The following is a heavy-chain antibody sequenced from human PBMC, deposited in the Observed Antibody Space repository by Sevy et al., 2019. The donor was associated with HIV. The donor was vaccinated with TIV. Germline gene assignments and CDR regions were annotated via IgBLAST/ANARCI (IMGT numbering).Heavy chain of an antibody. V-gene: IGHV1-24*01. Sequence: PSVKVSCKVSEYSLTKLSMHWVRQAPGKGLEWMGRFDPEDGETIFAQKFQGRVTMTEDTSTDTAYMQLSSLRSEDTAVYYCASAREYYEDSSGYLDYWGQGTLVTVSS. CDR2: FDPEDGET. D-gene: IGHD3-22*01. J-gene: IGHJ4*02. CDR3: ASAREYYEDSSGYLDY. CDR1: EYSLTKLS.